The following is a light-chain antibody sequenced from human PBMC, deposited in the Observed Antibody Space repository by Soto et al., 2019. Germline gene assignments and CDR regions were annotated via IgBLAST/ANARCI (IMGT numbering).Light chain of an antibody. CDR1: QNINNW. J-gene: IGKJ1*01. CDR3: QKFNKWPWT. Sequence: DIQMTQSPSTLSASIGDRVTITCRASQNINNWIAWYQQKPGKAPKFLIYDASTLESGVPSRFSGSGSGTEFTLTISSLQSEDFAVYYCQKFNKWPWTFGQGTKVDI. CDR2: DAS. V-gene: IGKV1-5*01.